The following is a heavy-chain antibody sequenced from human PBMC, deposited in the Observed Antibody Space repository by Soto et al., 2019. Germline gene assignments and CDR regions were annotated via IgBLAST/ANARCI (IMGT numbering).Heavy chain of an antibody. V-gene: IGHV4-31*03. D-gene: IGHD3-9*01. CDR1: GGSISSGGHY. J-gene: IGHJ5*02. Sequence: SETLSLTCTVSGGSISSGGHYWSWIRQHPGKGLEWIGYIYYSGGTYYNPSLKSRVTISVDTSKNQFSLKLSSVTAADTAVYYCARDISYYDILTGYYKGYNWFDPWGQGTLVTVSS. CDR2: IYYSGGT. CDR3: ARDISYYDILTGYYKGYNWFDP.